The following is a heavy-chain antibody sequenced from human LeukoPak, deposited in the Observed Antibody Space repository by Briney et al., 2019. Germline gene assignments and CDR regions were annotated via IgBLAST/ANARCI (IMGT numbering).Heavy chain of an antibody. CDR1: GITFSNYG. CDR2: VRDDGNRE. D-gene: IGHD2-2*02. CDR3: PKNRCGTSYHTLDH. Sequence: PGGSLRHSCSVSGITFSNYGMHWVRQAPGKGLEWVAFVRDDGNREYYEDSLKGRIAISRDNFKNTLCLQMNNVRPDDTAVYYCPKNRCGTSYHTLDHWGQGTLVTVAS. V-gene: IGHV3-30*02. J-gene: IGHJ4*02.